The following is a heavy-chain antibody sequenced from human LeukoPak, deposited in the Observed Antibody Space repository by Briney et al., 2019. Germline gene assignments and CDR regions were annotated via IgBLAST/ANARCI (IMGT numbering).Heavy chain of an antibody. Sequence: GGSLRLSCAASGFTFSNAYMNWVRQAPGKGLEWVANINQDGSEKIYVDSVKGRFTISRDDAENSLYLQMNSLRVEDTAVYYCTRVRSGSYLHWFESWGQGTLVTVSS. CDR2: INQDGSEK. CDR1: GFTFSNAY. V-gene: IGHV3-7*01. CDR3: TRVRSGSYLHWFES. J-gene: IGHJ5*01. D-gene: IGHD1-26*01.